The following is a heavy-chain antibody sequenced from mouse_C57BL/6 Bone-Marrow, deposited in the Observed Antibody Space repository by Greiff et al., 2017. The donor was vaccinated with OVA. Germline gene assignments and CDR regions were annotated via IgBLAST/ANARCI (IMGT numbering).Heavy chain of an antibody. D-gene: IGHD1-1*01. J-gene: IGHJ1*03. CDR2: IWSGGST. CDR3: AREGLYYGSSYVDWYFDV. Sequence: QVQLKESGPGLVQPSQSLSITCTVSGFSLTSYGVHWVRQSPGKGLEWLGVIWSGGSTDYNAAFISRLSISKDNSKSQVFFKMNSLQADDTAIYYCAREGLYYGSSYVDWYFDVWGTGTTVTVSS. V-gene: IGHV2-2*01. CDR1: GFSLTSYG.